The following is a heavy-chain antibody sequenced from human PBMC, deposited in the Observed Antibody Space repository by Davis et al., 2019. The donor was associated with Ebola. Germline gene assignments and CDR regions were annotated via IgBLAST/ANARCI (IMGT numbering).Heavy chain of an antibody. J-gene: IGHJ6*02. V-gene: IGHV3-23*01. Sequence: GESLKISCAASGFTFSSYAMSWVRQAPGKGLEWVSAISGSGGSTYYADSVKGRFTISRDNSKNTLYLQMTSLRAEDTAVYYCAKWDCSGGSCYGMDVWGQGTTVTVSS. CDR2: ISGSGGST. CDR3: AKWDCSGGSCYGMDV. D-gene: IGHD2-15*01. CDR1: GFTFSSYA.